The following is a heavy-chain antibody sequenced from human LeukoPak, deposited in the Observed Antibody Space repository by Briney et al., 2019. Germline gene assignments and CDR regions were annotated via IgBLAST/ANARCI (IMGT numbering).Heavy chain of an antibody. J-gene: IGHJ6*02. CDR2: ISGSSSTI. Sequence: GSLRLSCAASGFTFSSYSMNWVRQAPGKGLEWVSYISGSSSTIYYADSVKGRFTISRDNAKNSLYLQMNSLRAEDTAVYYCARDGGGTVTPGYYGMDVWGQGTTVTVSS. CDR1: GFTFSSYS. D-gene: IGHD4-11*01. CDR3: ARDGGGTVTPGYYGMDV. V-gene: IGHV3-48*01.